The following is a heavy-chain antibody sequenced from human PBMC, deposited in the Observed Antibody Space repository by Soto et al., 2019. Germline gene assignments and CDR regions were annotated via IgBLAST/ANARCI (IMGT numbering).Heavy chain of an antibody. J-gene: IGHJ4*02. D-gene: IGHD4-17*01. CDR3: ARDWDTYGYGGFDN. V-gene: IGHV3-7*03. CDR1: GFNFSRYW. Sequence: EVQLVESGGGLVQPGGSLRLSCAASGFNFSRYWINWVRQAPGKGLEWVATTKQDRTETYYVDSVKGRFTISRDNSKNTLYLQMNSLTAEDTAVYYCARDWDTYGYGGFDNWGQGTLVTVSS. CDR2: TKQDRTET.